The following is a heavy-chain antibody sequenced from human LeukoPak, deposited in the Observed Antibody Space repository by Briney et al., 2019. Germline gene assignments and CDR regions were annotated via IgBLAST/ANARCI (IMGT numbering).Heavy chain of an antibody. V-gene: IGHV4-59*01. J-gene: IGHJ3*02. Sequence: KPSETLSLTCTVSGGSISSYYWSWIRQPPGKGLEWIGYIYYSGSTNYNPSLKSRVTISVDTSKKQFSLKLSSVTAADTAVYYCAREGSTGTFDIWGQETMVTVSS. CDR1: GGSISSYY. CDR3: AREGSTGTFDI. CDR2: IYYSGST. D-gene: IGHD1-26*01.